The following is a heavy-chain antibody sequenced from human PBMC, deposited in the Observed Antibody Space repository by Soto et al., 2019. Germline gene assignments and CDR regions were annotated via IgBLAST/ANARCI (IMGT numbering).Heavy chain of an antibody. CDR3: ARHLGEGYFDY. Sequence: PSETLSLTCAVSGGSFSSSNWWSWVRQPPGKGLEWLGEIFYSGSTNYNPSLKSRVTISVDTSKNHFSLKLSSVTAADTAVYYCARHLGEGYFDYWGKGTLVTVSS. CDR1: GGSFSSSNW. CDR2: IFYSGST. V-gene: IGHV4-4*02. J-gene: IGHJ4*02.